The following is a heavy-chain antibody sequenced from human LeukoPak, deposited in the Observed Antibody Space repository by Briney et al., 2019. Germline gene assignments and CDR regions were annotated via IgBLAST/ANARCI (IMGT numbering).Heavy chain of an antibody. J-gene: IGHJ4*02. Sequence: AGGSLRLSCAASGFTFSNYWMSWVRQAPGKGLEWVANIKQDGSDKYYVDSVKGRFTISRDNAENSLYLQMNSLRAEDTAVYYCARILGYGGYDSPFDYWGQGTLVTVSS. D-gene: IGHD5-12*01. V-gene: IGHV3-7*01. CDR1: GFTFSNYW. CDR3: ARILGYGGYDSPFDY. CDR2: IKQDGSDK.